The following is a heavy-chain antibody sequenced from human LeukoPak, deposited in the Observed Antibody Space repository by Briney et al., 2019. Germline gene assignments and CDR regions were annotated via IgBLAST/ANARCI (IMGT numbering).Heavy chain of an antibody. CDR2: INHSGST. D-gene: IGHD4-11*01. J-gene: IGHJ4*02. V-gene: IGHV4-34*01. CDR1: GFTFSTYN. Sequence: GSLRLSCAASGFTFSTYNMNWIRQPPGKGLEWIGEINHSGSTNYNPSLKSRVTISVDTSKNQFSLKLSSVTAADTAVYYCARDRKSYSNYVGFDYWGQGTLVTVSS. CDR3: ARDRKSYSNYVGFDY.